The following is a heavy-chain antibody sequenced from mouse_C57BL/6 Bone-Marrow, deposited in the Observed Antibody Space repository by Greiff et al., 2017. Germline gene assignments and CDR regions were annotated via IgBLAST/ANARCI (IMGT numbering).Heavy chain of an antibody. V-gene: IGHV2-6-1*01. Sequence: VKLVESGPGLGAPSQSLSITCTVSGFSLTSYGVHWVRQPPGKGLEWLVVIWSDGSTTYNSALKSRLSISKDNSKSQVFLKMNSLQTDDTAMYYCARHAYYSNYEGFAYWGQGTLVTVSA. CDR2: IWSDGST. CDR3: ARHAYYSNYEGFAY. CDR1: GFSLTSYG. D-gene: IGHD2-5*01. J-gene: IGHJ3*01.